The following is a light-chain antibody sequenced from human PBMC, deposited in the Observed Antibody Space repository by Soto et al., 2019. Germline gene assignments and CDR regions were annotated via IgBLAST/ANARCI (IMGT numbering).Light chain of an antibody. Sequence: QSVLTQHASVSGSPGQSITISCTGISSDVGGYNYVSWYQQHPGKAPKLMIYDVSNRPSGVSNRFSGSKSGNTASLTISGLQADDEADYYCSSYTSISTLFGGGTQLTVL. J-gene: IGLJ7*01. V-gene: IGLV2-14*01. CDR2: DVS. CDR1: SSDVGGYNY. CDR3: SSYTSISTL.